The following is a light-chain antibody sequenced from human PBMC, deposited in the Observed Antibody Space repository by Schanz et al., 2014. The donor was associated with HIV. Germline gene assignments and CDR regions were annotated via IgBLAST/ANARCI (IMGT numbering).Light chain of an antibody. V-gene: IGKV3D-20*02. CDR1: QSVSASY. CDR2: GAS. J-gene: IGKJ4*01. Sequence: EIVLTQSPGTQSLSPGERATLSCRASQSVSASYLAWYQQKPGQAPRLLIYGASTRATGIPDRFSGSESGTEFTLTISSLQSEDFAVYYCQQRSNWLLTFGGGTKVEIK. CDR3: QQRSNWLLT.